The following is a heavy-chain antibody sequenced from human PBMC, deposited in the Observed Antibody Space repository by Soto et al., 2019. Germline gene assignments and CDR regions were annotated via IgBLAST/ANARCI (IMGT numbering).Heavy chain of an antibody. CDR3: AKGSRGSGRGPSDS. CDR2: LSHDGSTE. Sequence: QVPLVESGGDVVQPGRSLSLSCAASGFSFRTYGMHWVRQAPGKGLEWVAVLSHDGSTEYYADSVRGRFTISRDNXTNTLHLQMSSLRTEDTAVYYCAKGSRGSGRGPSDSWGQGTLVTVSS. J-gene: IGHJ4*02. D-gene: IGHD3-10*01. CDR1: GFSFRTYG. V-gene: IGHV3-30*18.